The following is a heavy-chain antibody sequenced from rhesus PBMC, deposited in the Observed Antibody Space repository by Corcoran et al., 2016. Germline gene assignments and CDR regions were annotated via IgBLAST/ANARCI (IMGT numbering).Heavy chain of an antibody. CDR2: INGDGSGT. Sequence: QVQLQESGPRLVKPWETLSLTCVVSGGSITNKYWTWIRQPPVKGLEWMGQINGDGSGTKYNPALKRRLILSLNTSKNQFSLTLNSVTAADTAVYFCAKYTALVDFPTNLRFDVWGAGVLVTVSS. D-gene: IGHD3-40*01. J-gene: IGHJ5-1*01. CDR3: AKYTALVDFPTNLRFDV. CDR1: GGSITNKY. V-gene: IGHV4S11*01.